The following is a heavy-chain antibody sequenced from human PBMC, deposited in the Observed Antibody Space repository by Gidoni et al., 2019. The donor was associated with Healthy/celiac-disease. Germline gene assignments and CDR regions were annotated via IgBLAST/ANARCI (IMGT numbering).Heavy chain of an antibody. Sequence: QVQLQESGPGLVKPSETLSLTCTVSGGSIRSYYWSWIRPPAGKGREWNGRIYTSGSTNYNPSLKSRVTMSVDTSKNQFSLKLSSVTAADTAVYYCARWAGGSWSYYNTLIDWGQGTLVTVSS. V-gene: IGHV4-4*07. D-gene: IGHD3-10*01. CDR2: IYTSGST. CDR3: ARWAGGSWSYYNTLID. CDR1: GGSIRSYY. J-gene: IGHJ4*02.